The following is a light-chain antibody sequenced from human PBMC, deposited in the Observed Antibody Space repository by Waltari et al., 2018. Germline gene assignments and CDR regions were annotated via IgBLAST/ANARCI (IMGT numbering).Light chain of an antibody. Sequence: DIQMTQSPSTLSASVGDRVTITCRASKSISSWLAWYQQKPGNAPKLLIYKAASLESGVPSRFSGSGSGTEFTLTISSLQPDDFATYYCQQYKTFPPWTFGQGTKVEIK. CDR2: KAA. CDR3: QQYKTFPPWT. CDR1: KSISSW. J-gene: IGKJ1*01. V-gene: IGKV1-5*03.